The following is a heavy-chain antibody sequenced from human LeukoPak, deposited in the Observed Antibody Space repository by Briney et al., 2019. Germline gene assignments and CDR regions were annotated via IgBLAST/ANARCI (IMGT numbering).Heavy chain of an antibody. V-gene: IGHV4-31*03. D-gene: IGHD6-19*01. J-gene: IGHJ4*02. CDR1: GGSISSGGYY. Sequence: SETLSLTCTVSGGSISSGGYYWSWIRQHPGKGLEWIGYIYYSGSTAYNPSLKSRVTISIDTSKKQFSLELSSVTAADTAIYFWARRKRGSGGPFDYWGQGTLVTVSS. CDR2: IYYSGST. CDR3: ARRKRGSGGPFDY.